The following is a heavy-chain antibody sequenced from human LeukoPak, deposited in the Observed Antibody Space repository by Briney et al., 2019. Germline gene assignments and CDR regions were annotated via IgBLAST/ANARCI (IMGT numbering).Heavy chain of an antibody. V-gene: IGHV1-2*02. J-gene: IGHJ4*02. CDR3: ARYAREELFDY. CDR2: INPNSVGT. D-gene: IGHD3-10*01. CDR1: GYTFTGYY. Sequence: ASVKVSCKASGYTFTGYYMHWVRQAPGQGLEWMGWINPNSVGTNYAQKFQGRVTMTRDTSISTAYMELSRLRSDDTAVYYCARYAREELFDYWGQGTLVTVSS.